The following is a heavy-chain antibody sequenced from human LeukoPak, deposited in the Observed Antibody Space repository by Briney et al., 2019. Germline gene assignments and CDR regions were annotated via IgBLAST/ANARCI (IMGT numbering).Heavy chain of an antibody. D-gene: IGHD3-22*01. CDR1: GGSISSYY. CDR3: ARDRGLLSSGYCFDY. CDR2: IYYSGST. V-gene: IGHV4-59*01. Sequence: SETLSLTCTVSGGSISSYYWSWIRQPPGKGLEWIGYIYYSGSTNYNPSLKSRVTISVDTSKNQFSLKLSSVTAADTAVYYCARDRGLLSSGYCFDYWGQGTLVTVSS. J-gene: IGHJ4*02.